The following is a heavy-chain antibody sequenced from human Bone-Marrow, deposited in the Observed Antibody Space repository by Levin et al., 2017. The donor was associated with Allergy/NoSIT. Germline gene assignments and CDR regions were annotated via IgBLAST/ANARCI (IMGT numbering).Heavy chain of an antibody. Sequence: PAASVKVSCKGSGYSFTSYWIGWVRQMPGKGLEWMGIMYPGDSDIRYSPSFQGQVAISADNSISTAYLQWSSLKASDTAIYYCATHSSSWFDAFDIWGQGTMVTVSS. CDR2: MYPGDSDI. J-gene: IGHJ3*02. CDR1: GYSFTSYW. CDR3: ATHSSSWFDAFDI. D-gene: IGHD6-13*01. V-gene: IGHV5-51*01.